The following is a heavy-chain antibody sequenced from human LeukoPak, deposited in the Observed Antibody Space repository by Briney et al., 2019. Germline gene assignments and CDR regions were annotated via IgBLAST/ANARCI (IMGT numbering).Heavy chain of an antibody. CDR3: ASIVGAGAFDI. D-gene: IGHD1-26*01. CDR2: INHSGST. J-gene: IGHJ3*02. V-gene: IGHV4-39*07. Sequence: PSETLSLTCTVSGGSISGSSYYWSWIRQPPGKGLEWIGEINHSGSTNYNPSLKSRVTISVDTSKNQFSLKLSSVTAADTAVYYCASIVGAGAFDIWGQGTMVTVSS. CDR1: GGSISGSSYY.